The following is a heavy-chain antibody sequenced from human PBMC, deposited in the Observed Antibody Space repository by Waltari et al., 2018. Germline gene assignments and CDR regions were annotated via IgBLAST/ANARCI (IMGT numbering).Heavy chain of an antibody. D-gene: IGHD2-8*01. V-gene: IGHV3-66*02. CDR1: GFTVSSNY. J-gene: IGHJ5*02. CDR3: ARDLMLSNGNWFDP. CDR2: IYSGGSK. Sequence: EVQLVESGGGLVQPGGSLRLSCAASGFTVSSNYMSWVRQAPGKGLEWVSVIYSGGSKYYADSVKCRFTISRDNSKNTLYLQMNSLRAEDTAVYYCARDLMLSNGNWFDPWGQGTLVTVSS.